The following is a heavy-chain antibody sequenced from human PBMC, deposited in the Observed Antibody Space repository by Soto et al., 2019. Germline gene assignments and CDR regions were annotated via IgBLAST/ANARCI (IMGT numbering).Heavy chain of an antibody. CDR1: GYSFTSYW. Sequence: GESLKISCMGSGYSFTSYWISWVRQMPGKGLEWMGRIDPSDSYTNYSPSFQGHVTISADKSISTAYLQWSSLKASETAMYYCARTLGYSGSGSYYNVEREYYYYGTDVRGQGTTGTVSS. V-gene: IGHV5-10-1*01. CDR2: IDPSDSYT. D-gene: IGHD3-10*01. CDR3: ARTLGYSGSGSYYNVEREYYYYGTDV. J-gene: IGHJ6*02.